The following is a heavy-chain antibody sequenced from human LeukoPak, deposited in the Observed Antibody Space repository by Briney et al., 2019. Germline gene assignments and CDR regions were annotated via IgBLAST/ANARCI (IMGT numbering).Heavy chain of an antibody. CDR2: INEDGSIT. CDR1: GFIFSRYW. V-gene: IGHV3-74*01. Sequence: GGSLRLSCAASGFIFSRYWMHWVRQVPGKGLVWVSRINEDGSITNYADSVRGRFTISRDNAKNTLFLQMHSLRAEDTAVYYCTKDLTGPLDYRDQGTLVTVSS. CDR3: TKDLTGPLDY. D-gene: IGHD2-8*02. J-gene: IGHJ4*02.